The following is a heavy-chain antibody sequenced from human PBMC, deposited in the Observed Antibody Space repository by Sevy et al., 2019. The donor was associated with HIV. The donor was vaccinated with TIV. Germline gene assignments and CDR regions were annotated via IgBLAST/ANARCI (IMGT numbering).Heavy chain of an antibody. CDR3: ARRYYDSSGPVKAAAAFDI. Sequence: SVKVSCKASGGTFSSYAISWVRQAPGQGLEWMGGIIPIFGTANYAQKFQGRVTITADKSTSTAYMEPSSLRSEDTAVYYCARRYYDSSGPVKAAAAFDIWGQGTMVTVSS. CDR2: IIPIFGTA. D-gene: IGHD3-22*01. J-gene: IGHJ3*02. V-gene: IGHV1-69*06. CDR1: GGTFSSYA.